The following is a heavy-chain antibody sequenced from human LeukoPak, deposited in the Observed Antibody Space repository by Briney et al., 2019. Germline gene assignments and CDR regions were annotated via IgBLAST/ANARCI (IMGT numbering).Heavy chain of an antibody. Sequence: GGSLRLSCAASGFTFNSYAMSWVRQAPGKGLEWVSIISGSGGRTYYADSVQGRFTFPRDNSKNTLYLQTNSLRAEDTAVYYCARALWFGETFPAYWGQGTLVTVSS. CDR2: ISGSGGRT. CDR1: GFTFNSYA. V-gene: IGHV3-23*01. CDR3: ARALWFGETFPAY. D-gene: IGHD3-10*01. J-gene: IGHJ4*02.